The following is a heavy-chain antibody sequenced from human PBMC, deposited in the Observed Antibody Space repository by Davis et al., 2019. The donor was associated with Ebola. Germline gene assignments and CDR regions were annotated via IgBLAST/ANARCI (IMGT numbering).Heavy chain of an antibody. V-gene: IGHV3-7*03. CDR3: AGSTSSKDIYYYGMDV. D-gene: IGHD2-2*01. Sequence: PGGSLRLSCAASGFTFSSYWMSWVRQAPGKGLEWVANIKQDGSEKYYVDSVKGRFTISRDNAKNSLYLQMNSLRAEDTAVYYCAGSTSSKDIYYYGMDVWGQGTTVTVSS. CDR2: IKQDGSEK. CDR1: GFTFSSYW. J-gene: IGHJ6*02.